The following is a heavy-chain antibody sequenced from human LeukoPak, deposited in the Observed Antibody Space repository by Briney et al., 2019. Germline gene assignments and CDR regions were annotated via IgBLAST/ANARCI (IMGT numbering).Heavy chain of an antibody. J-gene: IGHJ4*02. CDR2: IYYSGST. Sequence: KPSETLSLTCTVSGGSVSSSNYYWGWTRQPPEKGMEWIGSIYYSGSTYYNPSLKSRVTISVDTSKNQFSLKLSSVTAADTAVYYCARQSYYDSSGYYHYWGQGTLVTVSS. CDR1: GGSVSSSNYY. CDR3: ARQSYYDSSGYYHY. V-gene: IGHV4-39*01. D-gene: IGHD3-22*01.